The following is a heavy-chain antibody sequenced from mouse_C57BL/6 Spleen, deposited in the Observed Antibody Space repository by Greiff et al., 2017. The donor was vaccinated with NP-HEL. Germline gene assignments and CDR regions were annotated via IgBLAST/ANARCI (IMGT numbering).Heavy chain of an antibody. V-gene: IGHV5-12*01. J-gene: IGHJ4*01. Sequence: LQQSGGGLVQPGGSLKLSCAASGFTFSDYYMYWVRQTPEKRLEWVAYISNGGGSTYYPDTVKGRFTISRDNAKNTLYLQMSRLKSEDTAMYYCARHGQGAMDYWGQGTSVTVSS. CDR2: ISNGGGST. CDR1: GFTFSDYY. CDR3: ARHGQGAMDY.